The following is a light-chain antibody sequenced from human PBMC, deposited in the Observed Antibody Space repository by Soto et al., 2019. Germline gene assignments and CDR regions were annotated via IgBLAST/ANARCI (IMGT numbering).Light chain of an antibody. J-gene: IGKJ3*01. CDR3: QQRSNWL. CDR2: DAS. Sequence: VVLTQSTGTLSLSPGERATLSCRASHSVSGNYLAWYQQKPGQAPRLLIYDASNRATGIPARFSGSGSGTDFTLTISSLEPEDFAVYYCQQRSNWLFGPGTKVAI. CDR1: HSVSGNY. V-gene: IGKV3-11*01.